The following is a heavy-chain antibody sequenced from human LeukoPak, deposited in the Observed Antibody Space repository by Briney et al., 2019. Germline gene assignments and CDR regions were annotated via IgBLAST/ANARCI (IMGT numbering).Heavy chain of an antibody. CDR3: ARCRRYYYYYMDV. J-gene: IGHJ6*03. V-gene: IGHV3-21*01. CDR2: ITGSSSYI. Sequence: GGSLRLSCVASGLTFSSYSMNWVRQAPGKGLEWVSSITGSSSYIYYADSVKGRFTISRDNAKNSLYLQMNSLRAEDTAVYYCARCRRYYYYYMDVWGKGTTVTVSS. CDR1: GLTFSSYS.